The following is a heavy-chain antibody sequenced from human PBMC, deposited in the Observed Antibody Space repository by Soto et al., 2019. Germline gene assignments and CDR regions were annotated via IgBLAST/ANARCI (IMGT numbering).Heavy chain of an antibody. Sequence: PSETLSLTCTVSGGSISSSSYYWGWIRQPPGKGLQWIGSIYYSGSTYYNPSLKSRVTISVDTSKNQFSLKLSSVTAADTAVYYCASLIPHYYDSSGYYEGELYYFDYWGQGTLVTVS. CDR1: GGSISSSSYY. CDR3: ASLIPHYYDSSGYYEGELYYFDY. CDR2: IYYSGST. D-gene: IGHD3-22*01. J-gene: IGHJ4*02. V-gene: IGHV4-39*01.